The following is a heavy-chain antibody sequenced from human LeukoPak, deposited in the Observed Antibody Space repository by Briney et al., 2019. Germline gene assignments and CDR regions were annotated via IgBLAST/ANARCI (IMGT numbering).Heavy chain of an antibody. Sequence: GGSLLLSCAASGFTFGSYGMHWVRQAPGKGPEGVAVIWYDGSDKYYADSVKGRFTISRNNSKKPLYLKMNSLETDDTAVYYCARGLFFGSGGPIDYWGPGTLVTLSS. CDR3: ARGLFFGSGGPIDY. D-gene: IGHD3-10*01. CDR2: IWYDGSDK. CDR1: GFTFGSYG. V-gene: IGHV3-33*01. J-gene: IGHJ4*02.